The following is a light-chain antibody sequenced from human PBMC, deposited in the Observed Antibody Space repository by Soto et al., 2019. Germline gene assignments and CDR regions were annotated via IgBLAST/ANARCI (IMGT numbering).Light chain of an antibody. CDR1: SSNIGAGYD. J-gene: IGLJ1*01. V-gene: IGLV1-40*01. Sequence: QLVLTQPPSVSGAPGQRVTISCTGSSSNIGAGYDVHWYQQLPGTAPKLLIYDNNNRPSGVPDRFSGSKSGTSASLAITGLQVEDEADYYCQSYDSSLSGYVFGTGTKLTVL. CDR2: DNN. CDR3: QSYDSSLSGYV.